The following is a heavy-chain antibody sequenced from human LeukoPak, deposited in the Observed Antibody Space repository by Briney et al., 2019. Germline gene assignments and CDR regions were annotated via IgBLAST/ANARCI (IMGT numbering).Heavy chain of an antibody. V-gene: IGHV3-7*01. CDR1: GFTFSHFW. J-gene: IGHJ4*02. D-gene: IGHD4-23*01. Sequence: GGSLRLSCLASGFTFSHFWMSWVRQAPGKGLEWVANIKPDDTEKYYGNSVKGRFTILRDNAKNSVYLQMNSLRAEDTAVYYCVTHEVTVITRSTFDNWGQGTLVTVSS. CDR3: VTHEVTVITRSTFDN. CDR2: IKPDDTEK.